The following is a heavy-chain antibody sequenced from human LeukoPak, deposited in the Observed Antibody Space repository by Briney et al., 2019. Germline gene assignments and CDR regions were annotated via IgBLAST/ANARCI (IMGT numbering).Heavy chain of an antibody. CDR3: ARGRRGQLPDY. Sequence: SETLSLTCAVYAGSVSGYYWSWIRQPPGKGLEWIGEINHSGSTNYNPSLKSRVTISVDTSKNQFSLKLSSVTAADTAVYYCARGRRGQLPDYWGQGTLVTVSS. CDR2: INHSGST. J-gene: IGHJ4*02. CDR1: AGSVSGYY. V-gene: IGHV4-34*01. D-gene: IGHD5-18*01.